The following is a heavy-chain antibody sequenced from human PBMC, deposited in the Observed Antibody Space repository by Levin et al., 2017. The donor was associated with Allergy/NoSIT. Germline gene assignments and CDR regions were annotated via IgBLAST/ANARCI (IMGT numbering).Heavy chain of an antibody. CDR3: AHRQGGEIGSGWNSGVFDY. D-gene: IGHD6-19*01. V-gene: IGHV2-5*02. J-gene: IGHJ4*02. CDR1: GFSLRTNGVG. Sequence: SGPTLVKPTQTLTLTCNLSGFSLRTNGVGVGWIRQPPGKALEWLVFIYWDDDKRYSPSLKNRLTITKDASKNQAVLTMTNMDPVDTATYYCAHRQGGEIGSGWNSGVFDYWGQGILVTVSS. CDR2: IYWDDDK.